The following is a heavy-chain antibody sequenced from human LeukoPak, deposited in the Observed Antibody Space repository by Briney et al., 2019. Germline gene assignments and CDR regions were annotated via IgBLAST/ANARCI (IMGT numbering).Heavy chain of an antibody. D-gene: IGHD3-3*01. CDR3: AHVTCDFWSGRVYFDY. CDR2: IYWNDDK. J-gene: IGHJ4*02. V-gene: IGHV2-5*01. CDR1: GFSLSTSGVG. Sequence: ESGPTLVKPTQTLTLTCTFSGFSLSTSGVGVGWIRQPPVKALEWLALIYWNDDKRYCPSLKSRLTITKDTSKNQVVLTMTNMDPVDTATYYCAHVTCDFWSGRVYFDYWGQGTLVTVSS.